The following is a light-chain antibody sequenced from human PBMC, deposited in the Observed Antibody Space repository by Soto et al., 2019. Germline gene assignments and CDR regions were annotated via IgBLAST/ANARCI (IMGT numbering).Light chain of an antibody. J-gene: IGKJ1*01. CDR2: KAS. CDR1: QTISSW. Sequence: EIQMTQSPSTLSGSAGERVNITCRASQTISSWLAWYQQKPRKAPKLLIYKASTLKSGVPSRFSGSGSGTEFTLTISSLQPDDFATYYCQHYNSYPETFGQGTKVDIK. CDR3: QHYNSYPET. V-gene: IGKV1-5*03.